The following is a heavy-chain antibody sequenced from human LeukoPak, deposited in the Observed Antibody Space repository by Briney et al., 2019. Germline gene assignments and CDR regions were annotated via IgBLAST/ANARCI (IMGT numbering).Heavy chain of an antibody. CDR2: IWHDGNRK. J-gene: IGHJ4*02. CDR1: GFAFSSYG. Sequence: GGSLRLSCAASGFAFSSYGMHWVRRAPGKGLEWVASIWHDGNRKYHADSVEGRFTISRDNSKNTVYVQMNSLRADDTAVYYCASAYYYDSSGPLTGYWGQGTPVTVSS. V-gene: IGHV3-33*01. D-gene: IGHD3-22*01. CDR3: ASAYYYDSSGPLTGY.